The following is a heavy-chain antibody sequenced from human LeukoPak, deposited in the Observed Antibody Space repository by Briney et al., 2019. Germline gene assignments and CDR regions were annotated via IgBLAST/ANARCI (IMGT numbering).Heavy chain of an antibody. D-gene: IGHD6-13*01. J-gene: IGHJ4*02. CDR3: ARAGSSWDRAIDY. Sequence: GASVKVSCKASGYTFTGYYMHWVRQAPGQGLEWMGWINPNSGGTNYAQKFQGRVTMTRDTSISTAYMELSRLRSDDTAVYYCARAGSSWDRAIDYWGQGTLVTVSS. CDR2: INPNSGGT. V-gene: IGHV1-2*02. CDR1: GYTFTGYY.